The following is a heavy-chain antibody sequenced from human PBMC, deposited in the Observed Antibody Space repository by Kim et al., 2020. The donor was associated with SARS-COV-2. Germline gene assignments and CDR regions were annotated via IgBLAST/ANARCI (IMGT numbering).Heavy chain of an antibody. CDR1: GFTFSSYA. CDR3: AKPMGYSYGYTPHRGYWYFDL. D-gene: IGHD5-18*01. CDR2: ISGSGGST. V-gene: IGHV3-23*01. J-gene: IGHJ2*01. Sequence: GGSLRLSCAASGFTFSSYAMSWVRQAPGKGLEWVSAISGSGGSTYYADSVKGRFTISRDNSKNTLYLKMNSMRAEDTAVYYCAKPMGYSYGYTPHRGYWYFDLWGRGTLVTVSS.